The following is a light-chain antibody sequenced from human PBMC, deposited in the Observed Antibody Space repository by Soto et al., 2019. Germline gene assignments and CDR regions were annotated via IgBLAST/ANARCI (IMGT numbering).Light chain of an antibody. CDR1: SSDVGGYNY. Sequence: QSALTQPPSASGSPGQSVTISCTGTSSDVGGYNYISWYQQHPGKAPKLMIYEVSKRPSGVPDRFSGSKSGNTASLTVSGRQAEDEADYFCSSYAGSSHYVFGTGTKVTVL. V-gene: IGLV2-8*01. CDR2: EVS. J-gene: IGLJ1*01. CDR3: SSYAGSSHYV.